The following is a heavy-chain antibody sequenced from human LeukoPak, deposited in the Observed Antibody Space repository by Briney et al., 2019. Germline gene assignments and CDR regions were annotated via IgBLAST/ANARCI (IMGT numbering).Heavy chain of an antibody. CDR2: ITSTSTYI. CDR1: GFTFRSYS. Sequence: PGGSLRLSCAASGFTFRSYSFNWVRQAPGKGLEWVASITSTSTYIYYADSVQGRFAVSRDNAKNSLYLQMNSLRAEDTAVFYCVRRGPNNSGLDYWGQGTLLTVSS. V-gene: IGHV3-21*01. D-gene: IGHD5-12*01. J-gene: IGHJ4*02. CDR3: VRRGPNNSGLDY.